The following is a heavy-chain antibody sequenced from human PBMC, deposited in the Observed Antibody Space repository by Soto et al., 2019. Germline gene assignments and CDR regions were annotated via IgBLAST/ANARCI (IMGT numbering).Heavy chain of an antibody. V-gene: IGHV4-38-2*01. D-gene: IGHD6-19*01. Sequence: QVQLQESGPGLVKPSETLSLTCAVSGYSISSGYYWGWIRQPPGKGLDWIGSIHHSGNTYYNPSLKSRVTISVDTSKNQFSLKLNSVTAADTAVYYCARVNGWVDYWGQGTLVTVSS. J-gene: IGHJ4*02. CDR3: ARVNGWVDY. CDR1: GYSISSGYY. CDR2: IHHSGNT.